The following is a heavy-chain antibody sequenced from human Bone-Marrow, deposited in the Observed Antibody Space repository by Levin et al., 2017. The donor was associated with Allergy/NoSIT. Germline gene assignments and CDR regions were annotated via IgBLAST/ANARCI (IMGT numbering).Heavy chain of an antibody. CDR2: MHYSGSS. CDR1: GGSITSHY. D-gene: IGHD3-22*01. CDR3: ARLVYYDSSGPFT. V-gene: IGHV4-59*08. J-gene: IGHJ5*02. Sequence: SETLSLTCTVSGGSITSHYWSWIRQPPGKGLEWIGYMHYSGSSDYNPSLKSRVTISIDTSRNQFSLKLSSVTAADTAVYYCARLVYYDSSGPFTWGQGTLVTVSS.